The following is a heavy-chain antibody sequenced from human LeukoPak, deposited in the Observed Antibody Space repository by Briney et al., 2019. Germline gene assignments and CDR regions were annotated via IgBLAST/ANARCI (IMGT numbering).Heavy chain of an antibody. CDR3: ARLFRDAFDI. V-gene: IGHV3-21*01. Sequence: GGSLRLSCAATGFTFSSYSMNWVRQAPGKGLEWVSSISSSSSYIYYADSVKGRFTISRDNAKNSLYLQMNSLRAEDTAVYYCARLFRDAFDIWGQGTMVTVSS. CDR2: ISSSSSYI. J-gene: IGHJ3*02. CDR1: GFTFSSYS.